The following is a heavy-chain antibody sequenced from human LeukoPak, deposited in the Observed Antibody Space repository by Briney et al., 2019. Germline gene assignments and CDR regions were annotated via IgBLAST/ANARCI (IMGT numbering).Heavy chain of an antibody. J-gene: IGHJ3*02. Sequence: SETLSLTCAVYGGSFSGYYWSWIRQPPGKGLEWIGEINHSGSTNYNPSLKSRVTISVDTSKNQFSLKLSSVTAADMAVYYCAKVSSHYDAFDIWGQGTEVTVSS. CDR2: INHSGST. V-gene: IGHV4-34*01. CDR3: AKVSSHYDAFDI. CDR1: GGSFSGYY.